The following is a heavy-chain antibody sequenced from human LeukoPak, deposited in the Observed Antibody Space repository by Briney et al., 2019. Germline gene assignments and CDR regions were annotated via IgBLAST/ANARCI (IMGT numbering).Heavy chain of an antibody. CDR1: GYTFTGYY. V-gene: IGHV1-2*02. J-gene: IGHJ3*02. D-gene: IGHD3-22*01. CDR2: IDPDSGGA. Sequence: ASVKVSCKASGYTFTGYYIHWVRQAPGQGLEGMGCIDPDSGGAKYAQKFQGRVTMTRDTSISTAYMELSRLRSDDTAVYYCAREYYDSSGIKYAFNIWGQGTMVTVSS. CDR3: AREYYDSSGIKYAFNI.